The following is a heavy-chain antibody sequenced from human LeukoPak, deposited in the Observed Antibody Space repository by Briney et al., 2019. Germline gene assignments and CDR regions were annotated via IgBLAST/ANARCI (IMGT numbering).Heavy chain of an antibody. J-gene: IGHJ4*02. D-gene: IGHD3-10*01. Sequence: PGGSLRLSCAAPGFTFSSYAMSWVRQAPGRGLEWVSAISGSGGSTYYADSVKGRFTISRDNSKNTLYLQMNSLRAEDTAVYYCAKDPRYGSGSYFDYWGQGTLVTVSS. CDR3: AKDPRYGSGSYFDY. CDR1: GFTFSSYA. CDR2: ISGSGGST. V-gene: IGHV3-23*01.